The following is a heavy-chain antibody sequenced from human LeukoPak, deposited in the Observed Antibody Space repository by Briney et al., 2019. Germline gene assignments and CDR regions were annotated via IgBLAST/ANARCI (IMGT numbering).Heavy chain of an antibody. Sequence: TSETLSLTCTVSGYSISNAYYWGWIRQPPGTGLEWIGSIYPSGSTFYNPSLKSRVTISVDTSKNQFSLRLSSVTAADTALYYCARGRYRFDPWGQGTLVTVSS. V-gene: IGHV4-38-2*02. CDR2: IYPSGST. CDR3: ARGRYRFDP. J-gene: IGHJ5*02. CDR1: GYSISNAYY. D-gene: IGHD3-16*02.